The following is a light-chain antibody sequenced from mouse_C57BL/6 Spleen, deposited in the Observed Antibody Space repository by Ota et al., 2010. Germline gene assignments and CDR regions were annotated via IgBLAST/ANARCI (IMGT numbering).Light chain of an antibody. V-gene: IGKV13-85*01. J-gene: IGKJ5*01. Sequence: DIQMTQSSSFLSVSLGGSVTITCRASDHINSWLAWYQQRPGHAPRLLISGATSLETGVPSRFSGSGSGKDYTLSITSLQTEDVATYYCQQYWSTPPTFGAGTKLELK. CDR1: DHINSW. CDR2: GAT. CDR3: QQYWSTPPT.